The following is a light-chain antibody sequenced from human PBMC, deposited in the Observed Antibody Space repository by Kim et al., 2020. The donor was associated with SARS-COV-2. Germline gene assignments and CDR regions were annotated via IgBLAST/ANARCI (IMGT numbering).Light chain of an antibody. J-gene: IGKJ4*01. CDR2: KAS. CDR1: QSISSW. CDR3: QQYNSYSALT. V-gene: IGKV1-5*03. Sequence: SVGDRVTITCRASQSISSWLAWYQQKPGKAPKLLIYKASSLESGVPSRFGGSGSGTEFTLTISSLQPDDFATYYCQQYNSYSALTFGGGTKVDIK.